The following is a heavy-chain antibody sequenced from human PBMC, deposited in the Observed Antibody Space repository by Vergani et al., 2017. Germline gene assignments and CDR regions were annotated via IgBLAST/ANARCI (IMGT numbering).Heavy chain of an antibody. Sequence: QVQLVQSGAEVKKPGASVRVSCKASRYPFSRYGISWVRQAPGQGLEWMGRIIPIFGTANYAQKFQGRVTITADESTSTAYMELSSLRSEDTAVYYCARDPVYCSSTSCLFDYWGQGTLVTVSS. J-gene: IGHJ4*02. D-gene: IGHD2-2*01. CDR3: ARDPVYCSSTSCLFDY. V-gene: IGHV1-69*13. CDR1: RYPFSRYG. CDR2: IIPIFGTA.